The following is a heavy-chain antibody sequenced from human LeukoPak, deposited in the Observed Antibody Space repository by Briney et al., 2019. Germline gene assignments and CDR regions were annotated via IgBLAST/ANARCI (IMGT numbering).Heavy chain of an antibody. J-gene: IGHJ4*02. V-gene: IGHV4-59*01. CDR1: GGSISSYY. CDR3: ARGGNWNYAVDFDY. Sequence: SETLSLTCTVSGGSISSYYWSWIRQPPGKGLEWIGYIYYSGSTNYNPSLKSRVTISVDTSKNQFSLKLSSVTAADTAVYYCARGGNWNYAVDFDYWGQGTLVTVSS. D-gene: IGHD1-7*01. CDR2: IYYSGST.